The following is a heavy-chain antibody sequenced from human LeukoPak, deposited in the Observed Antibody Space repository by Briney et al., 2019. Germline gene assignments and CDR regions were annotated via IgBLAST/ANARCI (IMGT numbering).Heavy chain of an antibody. CDR2: ISAYNGNT. J-gene: IGHJ3*02. D-gene: IGHD3-22*01. CDR3: ASRNPYYYDSSGYADAFDI. CDR1: GGTFSSYA. Sequence: ASVKVSCKASGGTFSSYAISWVRQAPGQGLEWMGGISAYNGNTNYAQKLQGRVTMTTDTSTSTAYMELRSLRSDDTAVYYCASRNPYYYDSSGYADAFDIWGQGTMVTVSS. V-gene: IGHV1-18*01.